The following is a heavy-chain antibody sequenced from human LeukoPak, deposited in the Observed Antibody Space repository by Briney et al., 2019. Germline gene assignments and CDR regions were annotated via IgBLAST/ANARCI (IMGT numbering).Heavy chain of an antibody. CDR2: IWYDGSNK. CDR1: GFTFSRFG. Sequence: PGGSLRLSCAASGFTFSRFGMHWVRQAPGKGLEWVTFIWYDGSNKYYADSVKGRFTISRDNSKNTLYLQMNSLRAEDTAIYYCAKLQTAVVPAATLGFDSWGQGTLVTVSS. CDR3: AKLQTAVVPAATLGFDS. V-gene: IGHV3-30*02. D-gene: IGHD2-2*01. J-gene: IGHJ4*02.